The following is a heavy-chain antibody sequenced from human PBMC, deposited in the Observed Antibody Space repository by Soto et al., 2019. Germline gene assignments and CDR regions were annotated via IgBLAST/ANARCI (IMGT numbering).Heavy chain of an antibody. CDR3: AREVAVAGFDY. V-gene: IGHV1-2*04. Sequence: ASVKVSCKASGYTFTGYYMHWVRQAPGQGLEWMGWINPNSGGTNYAQKFQGWVTMTRDTSFSTAYMELSRLRSDDTAVYYCAREVAVAGFDYWGQGTLVTVSS. CDR2: INPNSGGT. CDR1: GYTFTGYY. J-gene: IGHJ4*02. D-gene: IGHD6-19*01.